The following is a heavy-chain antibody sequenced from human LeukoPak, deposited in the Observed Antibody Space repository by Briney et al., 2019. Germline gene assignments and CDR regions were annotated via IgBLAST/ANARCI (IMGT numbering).Heavy chain of an antibody. V-gene: IGHV3-33*03. Sequence: GGSPRLSCAASGFTFSSYGMHWVRQAPGKGLEWAAVIWHDGNNKYYADSVKGRFTISRDNSKNTLYLQMNSLRAEDTAVYYCAKNQQYYYYGMDVWGQGTTVTVSS. CDR3: AKNQQYYYYGMDV. D-gene: IGHD6-13*01. CDR2: IWHDGNNK. CDR1: GFTFSSYG. J-gene: IGHJ6*02.